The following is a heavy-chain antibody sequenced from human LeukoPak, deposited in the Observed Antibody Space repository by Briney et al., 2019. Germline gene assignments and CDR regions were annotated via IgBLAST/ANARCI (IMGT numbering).Heavy chain of an antibody. CDR1: GYTFTSYG. Sequence: GASVKVSCKASGYTFTSYGSSWVRQAPGQGLEWMGWSSAYNGNTNYAQKLQGRVTITTDTSTSTAYMELRSLRSDDTAVYYCARDRGYYDSSGFLFRYYGMDVWGQGTTVTVSS. CDR3: ARDRGYYDSSGFLFRYYGMDV. D-gene: IGHD3-22*01. J-gene: IGHJ6*02. CDR2: SSAYNGNT. V-gene: IGHV1-18*01.